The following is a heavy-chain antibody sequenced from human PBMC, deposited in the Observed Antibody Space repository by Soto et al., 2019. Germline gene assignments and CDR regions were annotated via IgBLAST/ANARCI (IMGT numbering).Heavy chain of an antibody. D-gene: IGHD3-22*01. J-gene: IGHJ6*01. Sequence: QVQLVESGGGVVQPGRSLRLSCAASGFTFSSYAMHWVRQAPGKGLEWVAVISYDGSNKYYADSVKGRFTISRDNSKNTLYLQMNSLRAEDTAVYYCARDQGDDSSGYYLNYYYYYGMDVW. CDR2: ISYDGSNK. V-gene: IGHV3-30-3*01. CDR3: ARDQGDDSSGYYLNYYYYYGMDV. CDR1: GFTFSSYA.